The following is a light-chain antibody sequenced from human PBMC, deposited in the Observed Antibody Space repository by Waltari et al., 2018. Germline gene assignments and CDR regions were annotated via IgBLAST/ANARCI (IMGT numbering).Light chain of an antibody. CDR3: CSYAGSTTLI. CDR2: DVS. V-gene: IGLV2-23*02. Sequence: QSALTQPASVSGSPGQSITTSCPGNSRDVGDNNSVSWSQQHPGKVPKLMIYDVSKRPSGVSDRFSGSKSDNTASLTISGLQAEDEADYYCCSYAGSTTLIFGGGTKLTVL. J-gene: IGLJ2*01. CDR1: SRDVGDNNS.